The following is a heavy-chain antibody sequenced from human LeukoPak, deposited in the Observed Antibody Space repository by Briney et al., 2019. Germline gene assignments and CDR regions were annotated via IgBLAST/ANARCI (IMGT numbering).Heavy chain of an antibody. CDR1: GFTFVSYA. V-gene: IGHV3-23*01. J-gene: IGHJ4*02. Sequence: GGSLRLSCAASGFTFVSYAMGWVRQAPGKGLEWVSGISGSGGSTSYADSVKGRFTMSRDNSEKTVYLQMSSLRVDDTAIYYCAKINGYTIGWIDYWGQGTLVTVSS. CDR3: AKINGYTIGWIDY. CDR2: ISGSGGST. D-gene: IGHD6-19*01.